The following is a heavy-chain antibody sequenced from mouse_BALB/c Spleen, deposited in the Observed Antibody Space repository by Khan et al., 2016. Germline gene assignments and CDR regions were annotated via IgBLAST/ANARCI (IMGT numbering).Heavy chain of an antibody. Sequence: QVQLKQSGAELVRPGSSVKISCKASGYAFSSYWMNWVKQRPGQGLEWIGQIYPGDGDTNYNGKLKGKATRNADKSSSTAYMQLSSLTSYDSAVYFCSQLTGPSEALDYWRQCTSVTVSS. CDR1: GYAFSSYW. CDR3: SQLTGPSEALDY. CDR2: IYPGDGDT. D-gene: IGHD4-1*01. J-gene: IGHJ4*01. V-gene: IGHV1-80*01.